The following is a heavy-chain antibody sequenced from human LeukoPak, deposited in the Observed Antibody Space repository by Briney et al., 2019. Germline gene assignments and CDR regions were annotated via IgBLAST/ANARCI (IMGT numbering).Heavy chain of an antibody. CDR3: ARDSSRGVRGVDY. CDR1: GFTFSSYT. J-gene: IGHJ4*02. Sequence: GGSLRLSCAASGFTFSSYTMNWVRQPPGKGLEWVSNIGTSSTTIYYADSVKGRFTISRDNAKNSLYLQMNSLRAEDTAVYYCARDSSRGVRGVDYWGQGTLVTVSS. CDR2: IGTSSTTI. D-gene: IGHD3-10*01. V-gene: IGHV3-48*01.